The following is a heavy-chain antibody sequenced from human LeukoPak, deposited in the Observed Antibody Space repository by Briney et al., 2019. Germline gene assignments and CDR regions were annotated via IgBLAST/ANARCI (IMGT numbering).Heavy chain of an antibody. D-gene: IGHD3-22*01. CDR1: GYSISSYS. CDR3: ARDRSYDSSGLDY. J-gene: IGHJ4*02. V-gene: IGHV4-30-2*01. CDR2: IYHSGST. Sequence: PSETLSLTCTVSGYSISSYSWSWIRQPPGKGLEWIGCIYHSGSTYYNPSLKSRVTISVDRSKNQFSLKLSSVTAADTAVYYCARDRSYDSSGLDYWGQGTLVTVSS.